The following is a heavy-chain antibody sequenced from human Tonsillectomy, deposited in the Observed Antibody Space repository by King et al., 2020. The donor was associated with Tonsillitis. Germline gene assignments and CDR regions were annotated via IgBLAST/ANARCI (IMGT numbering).Heavy chain of an antibody. CDR3: AKSPNDIVVAGLFDY. D-gene: IGHD6-19*01. CDR2: ISGGGDST. V-gene: IGHV3-23*04. Sequence: VQLVESGGGLVQPGGSLRLSCAASGFTFSSYAMNWVRQAPGKGLEWVSGISGGGDSTYYADSVKGRFTMSRDNSKNTLYLPINSLRAEDTAVYYCAKSPNDIVVAGLFDYWGQGTLVTVSS. J-gene: IGHJ4*02. CDR1: GFTFSSYA.